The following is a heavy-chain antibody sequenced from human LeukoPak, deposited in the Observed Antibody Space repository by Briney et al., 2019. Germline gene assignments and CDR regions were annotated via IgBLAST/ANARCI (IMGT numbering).Heavy chain of an antibody. Sequence: SVKVSCKASGGTFSSYAISWVRQAPGQGLEWMGRIIPIFGTANYAQKFQGRVTITTDESTSTAYMELSSLRSEDTAVYYCAGDESGYDFWSGYLDYWGQGTLVTVSS. D-gene: IGHD3-3*01. CDR3: AGDESGYDFWSGYLDY. CDR2: IIPIFGTA. CDR1: GGTFSSYA. J-gene: IGHJ4*02. V-gene: IGHV1-69*05.